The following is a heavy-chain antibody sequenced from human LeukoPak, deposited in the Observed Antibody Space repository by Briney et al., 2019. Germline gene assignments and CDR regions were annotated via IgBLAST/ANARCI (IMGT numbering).Heavy chain of an antibody. CDR2: ISGSGLTT. CDR3: ANELPPEYSSSFPSPLYYFDY. J-gene: IGHJ4*02. V-gene: IGHV3-23*01. Sequence: GGSLRLSCAVSGFTFRSYGMTWVRRAPGKGLEWVSGISGSGLTTSYADSVKGRFTISRDNSKNTLYLQMNSLRAEDTAVYYCANELPPEYSSSFPSPLYYFDYWAREPWSPSPQ. CDR1: GFTFRSYG. D-gene: IGHD6-6*01.